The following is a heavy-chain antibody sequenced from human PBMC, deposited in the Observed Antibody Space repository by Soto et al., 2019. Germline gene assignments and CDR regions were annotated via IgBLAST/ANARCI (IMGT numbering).Heavy chain of an antibody. D-gene: IGHD2-15*01. CDR1: GGSISSYY. J-gene: IGHJ4*02. V-gene: IGHV4-59*01. Sequence: PSETLSLTCTVSGGSISSYYWSWIRQPPGKGLEWIGYIYYSGSTNYNPSLKSRVTISVDTSKNQFSLKLSSVTAADTAVYYCAKEVEIVVTSPFDFWGQGTLVTVSS. CDR2: IYYSGST. CDR3: AKEVEIVVTSPFDF.